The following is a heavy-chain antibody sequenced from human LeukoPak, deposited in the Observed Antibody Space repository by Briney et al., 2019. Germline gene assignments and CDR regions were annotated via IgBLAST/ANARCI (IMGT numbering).Heavy chain of an antibody. V-gene: IGHV3-23*01. CDR3: ARNQQLGGHSYYYYGMDV. D-gene: IGHD3-16*01. CDR1: GFTLRSYS. Sequence: GRSLRLSCAASGFTLRSYSMSWVRQAPGKGLEWVSGISGGGVTTYYADSVKGRFTISRDNSKNTLYLQMNSLRADDTAIYYCARNQQLGGHSYYYYGMDVWGQGTTVTVSS. CDR2: ISGGGVTT. J-gene: IGHJ6*02.